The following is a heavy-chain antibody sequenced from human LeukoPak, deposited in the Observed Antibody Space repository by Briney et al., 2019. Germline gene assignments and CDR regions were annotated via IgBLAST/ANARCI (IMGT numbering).Heavy chain of an antibody. Sequence: PGGSLRLSCAASGFTFSDYYMSWIRQAPGKGLEWVSYISSSGSTIYYADSVKGRFTISRDNAKNSLYLQMNSLRAEDTAVYYCARDVDTAMVVFWGHYMDVWGKGTTVTVSS. CDR2: ISSSGSTI. CDR1: GFTFSDYY. V-gene: IGHV3-11*04. D-gene: IGHD5-18*01. CDR3: ARDVDTAMVVFWGHYMDV. J-gene: IGHJ6*03.